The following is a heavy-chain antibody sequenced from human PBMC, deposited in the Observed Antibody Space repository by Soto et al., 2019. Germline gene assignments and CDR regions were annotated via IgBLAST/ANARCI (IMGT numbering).Heavy chain of an antibody. CDR2: INHSGST. V-gene: IGHV4-34*01. D-gene: IGHD5-12*01. CDR3: ARAFRGYGYMDV. J-gene: IGHJ6*03. CDR1: GGSFSGYY. Sequence: QVQLQQWGAGLLKPSETLSLTCAVYGGSFSGYYWSWIRQPPGKGLEWIGEINHSGSTNYNPSLKSRVTISVDTSKNQFSLKLSSVTAADTAVYYCARAFRGYGYMDVWGQGTTVTVSS.